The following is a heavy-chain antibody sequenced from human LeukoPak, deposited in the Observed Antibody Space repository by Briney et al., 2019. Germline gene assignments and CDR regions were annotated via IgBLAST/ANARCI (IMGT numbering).Heavy chain of an antibody. J-gene: IGHJ4*02. Sequence: SETLSLTCAVYGGSFSGYYWSWIRQPPGKGLEWIGEINHSGSTNYNPSLKSRVTISVDTSKNQFSLKLSSVTAADTAVYYCARGNGSSLSGYFDYWGQGTLVTVSS. CDR3: ARGNGSSLSGYFDY. CDR2: INHSGST. CDR1: GGSFSGYY. D-gene: IGHD6-6*01. V-gene: IGHV4-34*01.